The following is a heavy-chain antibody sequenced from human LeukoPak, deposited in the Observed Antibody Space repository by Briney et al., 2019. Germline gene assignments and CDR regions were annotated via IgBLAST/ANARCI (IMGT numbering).Heavy chain of an antibody. CDR1: GYTFTGYY. CDR2: INPNSGGT. V-gene: IGHV1-2*02. D-gene: IGHD6-6*01. CDR3: ARSASYSSSSSWFDP. J-gene: IGHJ5*02. Sequence: GASVKVSCKASGYTFTGYYMHWVRQAPGQGLEWMGWINPNSGGTNYAQKFQGRVTMTRDTSISTAYMELSRLRSGDTAVYYCARSASYSSSSSWFDPWGQGTLVTVSS.